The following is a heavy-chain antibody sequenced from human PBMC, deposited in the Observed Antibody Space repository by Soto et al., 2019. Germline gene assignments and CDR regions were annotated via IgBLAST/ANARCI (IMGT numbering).Heavy chain of an antibody. CDR2: IHHSGRT. CDR3: ARHVGSGWSGSDYYGMDV. CDR1: GGSISTSY. D-gene: IGHD6-19*01. Sequence: SETPSLTCSVSGGSISTSYWNWIRQTPGKGLEWIGYIHHSGRTNYNPSLRSRVTISVDTSKNQFSLKLSSVTAADTAVYYCARHVGSGWSGSDYYGMDVWGQGTSVTVSS. V-gene: IGHV4-59*08. J-gene: IGHJ6*02.